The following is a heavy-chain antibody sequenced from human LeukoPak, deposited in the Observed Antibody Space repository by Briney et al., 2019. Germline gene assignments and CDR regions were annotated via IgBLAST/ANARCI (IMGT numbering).Heavy chain of an antibody. D-gene: IGHD3-22*01. J-gene: IGHJ5*02. CDR2: LNTDGSST. Sequence: TGGSLRLSCAASGFTFSSHWMHWVRQAPGKGLVWVSRLNTDGSSTVHADSVKGRFTISRDNAKNTLYLQMNSLRAEDTAVYYCARGYYDSNDSNRSNWFDPWGQGTLVTVSS. V-gene: IGHV3-74*01. CDR3: ARGYYDSNDSNRSNWFDP. CDR1: GFTFSSHW.